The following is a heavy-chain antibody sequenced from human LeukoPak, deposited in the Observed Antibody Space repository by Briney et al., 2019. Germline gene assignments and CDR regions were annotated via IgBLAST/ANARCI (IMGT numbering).Heavy chain of an antibody. J-gene: IGHJ4*02. CDR2: ISGDGGST. Sequence: QSGGSLRLSCAASGFTFDDYAMHWVRQAPGKGLEGVSLISGDGGSTYYADSVKGRFTISRDNSKNSLYLQMNSLRTEDTALYYCAKDRSSVYYYGDLDYWGQGTLVTVSS. V-gene: IGHV3-43*02. D-gene: IGHD3-22*01. CDR3: AKDRSSVYYYGDLDY. CDR1: GFTFDDYA.